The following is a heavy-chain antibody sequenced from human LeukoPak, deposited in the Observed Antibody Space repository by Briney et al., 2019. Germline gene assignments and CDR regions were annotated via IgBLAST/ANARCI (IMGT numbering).Heavy chain of an antibody. J-gene: IGHJ5*02. CDR1: GYTFTRYG. V-gene: IGHV1-18*01. CDR3: ARAIMVRGVPRSYWFDP. CDR2: ISAYNGNT. Sequence: RASVKGSCQASGYTFTRYGISWVRQAPGQGLEGMGWISAYNGNTNYAQKLQGRVTMTTDTSTSTAYMELRSLRSDDTAVYYCARAIMVRGVPRSYWFDPWGQGTLVTVSS. D-gene: IGHD3-10*01.